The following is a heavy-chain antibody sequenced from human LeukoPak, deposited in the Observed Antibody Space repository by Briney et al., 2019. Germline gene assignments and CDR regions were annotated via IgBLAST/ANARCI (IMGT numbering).Heavy chain of an antibody. CDR2: ITTNAVST. Sequence: GGSLRLSCSASGFTFSSFAFHWVRRAPGKGLEFVSAITTNAVSTYYTDAVKGRFTISRDNSKSTLWLQMSSLGPEDTAVYYCVKGGARSTYGMDVWGHGTSVTVSS. CDR3: VKGGARSTYGMDV. J-gene: IGHJ6*02. D-gene: IGHD3-16*01. V-gene: IGHV3-64D*09. CDR1: GFTFSSFA.